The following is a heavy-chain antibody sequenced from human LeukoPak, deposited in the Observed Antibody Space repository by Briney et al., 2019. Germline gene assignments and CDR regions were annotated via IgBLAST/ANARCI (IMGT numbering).Heavy chain of an antibody. CDR3: ARDPNGDYVGAFDM. D-gene: IGHD4-17*01. Sequence: GGSLRLSCTASGFIFSDYAMMWVRQSPGKGPEWVAAIRGAGGGAFYAASVRGRFTISRDNSKYTLFLQMNSLRAEDTAVYYCARDPNGDYVGAFDMWGPGTMVTVSS. V-gene: IGHV3-23*01. CDR1: GFIFSDYA. J-gene: IGHJ3*02. CDR2: IRGAGGGA.